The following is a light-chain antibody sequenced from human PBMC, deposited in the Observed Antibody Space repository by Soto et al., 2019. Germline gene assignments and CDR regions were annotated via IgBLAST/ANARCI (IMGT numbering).Light chain of an antibody. V-gene: IGLV2-14*01. CDR1: SSDVGGYNY. CDR3: SSYTRSSALVL. Sequence: QSALTQPASVSGSPGQSITISCTGTSSDVGGYNYVSWYQQHPGKAPKLMIYEVSNRPSGVSSRVSGSKSGNTASLTISGLQAEDEADYYCSSYTRSSALVLFGGGTKLTVL. CDR2: EVS. J-gene: IGLJ2*01.